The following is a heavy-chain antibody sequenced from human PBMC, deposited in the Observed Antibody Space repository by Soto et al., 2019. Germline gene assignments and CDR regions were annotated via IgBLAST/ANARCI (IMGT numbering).Heavy chain of an antibody. CDR2: ISYDGSNK. CDR1: GFTFSSYG. CDR3: AAELRYFDWSSPPTYYFDY. V-gene: IGHV3-30*03. Sequence: SLRLSCAASGFTFSSYGMHWVSQAPGKGLEWVAVISYDGSNKYYADSVKGRFTISRDNSKNTLYLQMNSLRAEDTAVYYCAAELRYFDWSSPPTYYFDYWGQGTLVTVS. D-gene: IGHD3-9*01. J-gene: IGHJ4*02.